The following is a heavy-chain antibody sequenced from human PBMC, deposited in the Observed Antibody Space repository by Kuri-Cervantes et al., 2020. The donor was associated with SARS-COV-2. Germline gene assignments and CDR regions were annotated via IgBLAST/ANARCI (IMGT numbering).Heavy chain of an antibody. V-gene: IGHV3-30*02. D-gene: IGHD1-1*01. CDR3: ATNFAVWKKGGALGY. CDR1: GFTFRNYG. Sequence: GGSLRLSCAASGFTFRNYGMHWVRQAPGKGLEWVAVIWYDGSKKYYADSVKGRFTMSRDNSKNTLNLQMNSLRSEDTAVYYCATNFAVWKKGGALGYWGQGTLVTVSS. CDR2: IWYDGSKK. J-gene: IGHJ4*02.